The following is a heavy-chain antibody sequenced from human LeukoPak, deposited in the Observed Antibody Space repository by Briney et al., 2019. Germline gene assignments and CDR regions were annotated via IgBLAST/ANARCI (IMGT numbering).Heavy chain of an antibody. J-gene: IGHJ3*02. CDR3: ARDGCSSTSCFHDAFDI. V-gene: IGHV4-61*02. CDR2: IYTSGST. D-gene: IGHD2-2*01. Sequence: PSQTLSLTCTVSGGSISSGSYYWSWIRQPAGKGLEWIGRIYTSGSTNYNPSLKSRVTMSVDTSKNQFSLKLSPVTAADTAVYYCARDGCSSTSCFHDAFDIWGQGTMVTVSS. CDR1: GGSISSGSYY.